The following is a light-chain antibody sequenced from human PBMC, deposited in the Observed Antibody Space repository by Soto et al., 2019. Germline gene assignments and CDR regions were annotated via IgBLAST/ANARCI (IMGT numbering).Light chain of an antibody. CDR3: QQYGSSPFT. CDR1: QSVSSSY. CDR2: GAS. V-gene: IGKV3-20*01. Sequence: EIVLTQSPGTLSLSPGERATLSCRASQSVSSSYLAWYQQKPGQAPRLLIYGASSRATGIPDRFGGSGSGTDFTLTISRLEPEDSAVYYCQQYGSSPFTFGPGTKVDI. J-gene: IGKJ3*01.